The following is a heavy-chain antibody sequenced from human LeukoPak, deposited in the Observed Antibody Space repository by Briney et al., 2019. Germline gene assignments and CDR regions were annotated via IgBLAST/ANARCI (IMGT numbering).Heavy chain of an antibody. Sequence: GGSLRLSCAASGFTFSNYAMHWVRQAPGKGLEWVAVISYDGSNKYYADSVKGRFTISRDNSKNTLYLQMNSLRAEDTAVYYCARDEGGYPDPWGQGTLVTVSS. CDR3: ARDEGGYPDP. CDR1: GFTFSNYA. J-gene: IGHJ5*02. V-gene: IGHV3-30-3*01. CDR2: ISYDGSNK. D-gene: IGHD3-22*01.